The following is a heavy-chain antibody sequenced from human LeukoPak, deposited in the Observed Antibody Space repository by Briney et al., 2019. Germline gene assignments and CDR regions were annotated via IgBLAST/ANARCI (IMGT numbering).Heavy chain of an antibody. Sequence: ASVKVSCKASGYTFTGYYMHWVRQAPGQGLEWMGWINPNSGGTNYAQKFQGRVTMTRDTSISTAYMELSRLRSDDTAVYYCARTWRVVRAATIYYYYGMDVWGQGTTVTVSS. V-gene: IGHV1-2*02. CDR2: INPNSGGT. J-gene: IGHJ6*02. CDR1: GYTFTGYY. CDR3: ARTWRVVRAATIYYYYGMDV. D-gene: IGHD2-2*01.